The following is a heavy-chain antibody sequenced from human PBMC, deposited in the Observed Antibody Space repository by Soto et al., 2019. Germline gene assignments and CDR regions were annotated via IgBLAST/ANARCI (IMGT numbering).Heavy chain of an antibody. J-gene: IGHJ4*02. CDR2: IYYSGST. Sequence: ETLSLTCTVSGGSISSYYWSWIRQPPGKGLEWIGYIYYSGSTNYNPSLKSRVTISVDTSKNQFSLKLSSVTAADTAVYYCAGGGYYGSGSYYLDYWGQGTLVTVSS. CDR3: AGGGYYGSGSYYLDY. CDR1: GGSISSYY. D-gene: IGHD3-10*01. V-gene: IGHV4-59*01.